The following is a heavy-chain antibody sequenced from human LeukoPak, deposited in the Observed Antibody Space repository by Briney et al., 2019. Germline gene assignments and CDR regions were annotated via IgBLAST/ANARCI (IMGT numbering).Heavy chain of an antibody. D-gene: IGHD6-6*01. CDR3: ARDPQLGPFDY. V-gene: IGHV4-31*03. J-gene: IGHJ4*02. CDR2: IYYSGST. Sequence: PSQTLSLTCTVSGDSISSGGYYWSWIRQHPGKGLEWIGYIYYSGSTYYNPSLKSRVTISVDTSKNHFSLKVNSVTAADTAVYYCARDPQLGPFDYWGQGTLVTVSS. CDR1: GDSISSGGYY.